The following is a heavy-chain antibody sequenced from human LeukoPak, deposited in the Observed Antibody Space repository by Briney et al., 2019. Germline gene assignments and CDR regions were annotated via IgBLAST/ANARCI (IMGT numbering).Heavy chain of an antibody. Sequence: GGSLRLSCAASGFTFSSYWMSWVRQAPGKGVEWVSAISGSGGSTYYADSVKGRFTISRDNSKNTLYLQMNSLRAEDTAVYYCAKDHQIFRTGILDYWGQGTLVTVSS. V-gene: IGHV3-23*01. CDR2: ISGSGGST. CDR1: GFTFSSYW. D-gene: IGHD1-1*01. CDR3: AKDHQIFRTGILDY. J-gene: IGHJ4*02.